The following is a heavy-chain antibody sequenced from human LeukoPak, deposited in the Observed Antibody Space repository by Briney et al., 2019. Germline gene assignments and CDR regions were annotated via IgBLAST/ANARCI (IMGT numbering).Heavy chain of an antibody. Sequence: PSETLSLTCTVSGGSISSSSYYWGWIRQPPGKGLEWIGSIYHSGSTYYNPSLKSRVTISVGTSKNQFSLKLSSVTAADTAVYYCARQGKYQLLFPNWFDPWGQGTLVTVSS. V-gene: IGHV4-39*01. CDR2: IYHSGST. CDR1: GGSISSSSYY. CDR3: ARQGKYQLLFPNWFDP. J-gene: IGHJ5*02. D-gene: IGHD2-2*01.